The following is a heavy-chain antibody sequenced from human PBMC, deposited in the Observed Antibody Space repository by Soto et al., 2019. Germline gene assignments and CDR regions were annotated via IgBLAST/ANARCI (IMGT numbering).Heavy chain of an antibody. D-gene: IGHD5-12*01. V-gene: IGHV4-59*08. CDR3: ARGYGHAFDI. Sequence: QVQLQESGPGLVKPSETLSLTCTVSGGSISSYYCSWIRQPQGKGLEWIGYIYYSGTTNYNPSLKTRLTISVETSKTRFSLRLSSVTAADTSVYDCARGYGHAFDIWAKGTMVTVSS. CDR2: IYYSGTT. J-gene: IGHJ3*02. CDR1: GGSISSYY.